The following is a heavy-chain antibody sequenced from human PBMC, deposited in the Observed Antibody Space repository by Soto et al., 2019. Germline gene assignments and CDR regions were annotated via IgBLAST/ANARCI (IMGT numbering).Heavy chain of an antibody. D-gene: IGHD3-3*01. CDR1: GGSISSYY. Sequence: PSETLSLTCTVSGGSISSYYWSWIRQPPGKGLEWIGYIYYSGSTNYNPSLKSRVTISVDTSKNQFSLKLSSVTAADTAVYYCARVYYDFWSGYYSNWFDPWGQGTLVTVS. J-gene: IGHJ5*02. CDR2: IYYSGST. CDR3: ARVYYDFWSGYYSNWFDP. V-gene: IGHV4-59*01.